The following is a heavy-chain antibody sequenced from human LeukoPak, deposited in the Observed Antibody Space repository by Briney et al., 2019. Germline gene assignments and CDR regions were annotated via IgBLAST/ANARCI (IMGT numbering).Heavy chain of an antibody. CDR1: GGSFSGYY. Sequence: SETLSLTCAVYGGSFSGYYWSWIRQPPGKGLEWIGEINHSGSTNYNPSLKSRVTISVDTSKNQLSLKLSSVTAADTAVYYCARGSSWYLRARYYYYYMDVWGKGTTVTVSS. J-gene: IGHJ6*03. CDR3: ARGSSWYLRARYYYYYMDV. D-gene: IGHD6-13*01. CDR2: INHSGST. V-gene: IGHV4-34*01.